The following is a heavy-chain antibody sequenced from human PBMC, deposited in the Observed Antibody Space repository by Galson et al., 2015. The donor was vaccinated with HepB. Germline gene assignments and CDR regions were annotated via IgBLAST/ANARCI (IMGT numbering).Heavy chain of an antibody. V-gene: IGHV4-31*03. D-gene: IGHD2-2*01. CDR3: ARGVHCSSTSCWVSYYYMDV. CDR1: GDSISSGAHY. CDR2: TYYTGSP. Sequence: TLSLTCTVSGDSISSGAHYWSWIRQHPGKGLEWIGYTYYTGSPYSNWSLKSRVTILLDTSKNQFSLRLSSVTAADTAVYYCARGVHCSSTSCWVSYYYMDVCGEGTTVTVSS. J-gene: IGHJ6*03.